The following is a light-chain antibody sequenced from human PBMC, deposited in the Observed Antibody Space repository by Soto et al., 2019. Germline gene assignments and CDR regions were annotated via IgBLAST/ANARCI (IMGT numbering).Light chain of an antibody. Sequence: QSVLTQPASVSGSPGQSITISCTGASSDVGGYNYVSWYQHHPGKAPKLMIYEVSNRPSGVSHRFSGSKSGNTASLTISGLQAEDEADYYCSSYTSSSTLVVFGGGTKVTVL. CDR2: EVS. CDR3: SSYTSSSTLVV. V-gene: IGLV2-14*01. CDR1: SSDVGGYNY. J-gene: IGLJ2*01.